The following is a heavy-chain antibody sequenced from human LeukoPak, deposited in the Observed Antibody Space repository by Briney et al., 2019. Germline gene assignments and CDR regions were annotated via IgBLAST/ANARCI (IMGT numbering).Heavy chain of an antibody. V-gene: IGHV3-30*04. CDR3: ARGEYCSSTSCSRYNWFDP. J-gene: IGHJ5*02. CDR1: GFTFSSYA. D-gene: IGHD2-2*01. Sequence: GGSLRLSCAASGFTFSSYAMHWVRQAPGKGLEWVAVISYDGSNKYYADSVKGRFTISRDNSKNTLYLQMNSPRAEDTAVYYCARGEYCSSTSCSRYNWFDPWGQGTLVTVSS. CDR2: ISYDGSNK.